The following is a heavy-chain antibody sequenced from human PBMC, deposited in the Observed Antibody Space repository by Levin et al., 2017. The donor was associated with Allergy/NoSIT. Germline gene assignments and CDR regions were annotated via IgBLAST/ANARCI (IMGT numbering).Heavy chain of an antibody. V-gene: IGHV4-39*07. J-gene: IGHJ5*02. CDR3: ARDEGIVVAHNWFDP. CDR2: IYYSGST. CDR1: GGSISSSSYY. Sequence: SETLSLTCTVSGGSISSSSYYWGWIRQPPGKGLEWIGSIYYSGSTYYNPSLKSRVTISVDTSKNQFSLKLSSVTAADTAVYYCARDEGIVVAHNWFDPWGQGTLVTVSS. D-gene: IGHD3-22*01.